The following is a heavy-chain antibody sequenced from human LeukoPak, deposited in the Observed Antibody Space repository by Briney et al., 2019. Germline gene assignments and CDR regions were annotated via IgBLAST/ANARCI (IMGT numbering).Heavy chain of an antibody. CDR3: AKDNLYYYDSSGSPSDY. J-gene: IGHJ4*02. CDR2: ISGSGGST. D-gene: IGHD3-22*01. CDR1: GFTFSSYA. Sequence: GGSLRLSCAASGFTFSSYAMSWVRQAPGKGLEWVSAISGSGGSTYYADSVKGRFTISRDNSKNTLYLQMSSLRAEDTAVYYCAKDNLYYYDSSGSPSDYWGQGTLVTVSS. V-gene: IGHV3-23*01.